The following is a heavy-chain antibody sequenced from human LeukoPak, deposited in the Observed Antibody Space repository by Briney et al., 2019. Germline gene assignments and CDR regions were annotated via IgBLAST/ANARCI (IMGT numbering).Heavy chain of an antibody. CDR3: ARASITVARGVIDFFDY. D-gene: IGHD3-10*01. V-gene: IGHV4-61*08. Sequence: SETLSLTCTVSDGSVSSDAHYWTWIRQPPGKGLEWMGYIYYGGGTNYNPSLKSRVAISVDTSKNKFSLKLSSVTDADTALYYCARASITVARGVIDFFDYWGQGTQVTVSS. J-gene: IGHJ4*02. CDR2: IYYGGGT. CDR1: DGSVSSDAHY.